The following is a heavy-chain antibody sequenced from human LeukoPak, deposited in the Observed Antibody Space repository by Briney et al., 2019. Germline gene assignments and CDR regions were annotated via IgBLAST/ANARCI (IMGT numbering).Heavy chain of an antibody. CDR3: ARPGATRINWYFDL. D-gene: IGHD1-26*01. Sequence: SETLSLTCAVYGGSFSGYYWSWIRQPPGKVLEWIGEINHSGSTNYNPSLKSRVTISVDTSKNQFSLKLSSVTAADTAVYYCARPGATRINWYFDLWGRGTLVTVSS. J-gene: IGHJ2*01. CDR2: INHSGST. V-gene: IGHV4-34*01. CDR1: GGSFSGYY.